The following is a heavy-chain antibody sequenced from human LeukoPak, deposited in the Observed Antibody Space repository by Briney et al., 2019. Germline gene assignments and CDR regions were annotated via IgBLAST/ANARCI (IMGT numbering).Heavy chain of an antibody. Sequence: SETLSLTCTVSGGSISSGGYYWSWIRQPPGKGLEWIGEINHSGSTNYNPSLKSRVTISVDTSKNQFSLKLSSVTAADTAVYYCARDRVVPAAANWFDPWGQGTLVTVSS. J-gene: IGHJ5*02. CDR2: INHSGST. CDR3: ARDRVVPAAANWFDP. CDR1: GGSISSGGYY. D-gene: IGHD2-2*01. V-gene: IGHV4-39*07.